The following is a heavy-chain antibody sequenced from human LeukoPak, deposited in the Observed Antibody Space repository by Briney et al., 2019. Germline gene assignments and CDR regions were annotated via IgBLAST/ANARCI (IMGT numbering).Heavy chain of an antibody. CDR1: GGSISSYY. CDR3: ARGDSYGVPAGDY. CDR2: IYYSGST. Sequence: SETLSLTCTVSGGSISSYYWSWIRQPPGKGLEWIGYIYYSGSTNYNPSLKSRVTISVDTSKNQFSLKLSSVTAADTAVYYCARGDSYGVPAGDYWGQGTLVTVSS. D-gene: IGHD5-18*01. V-gene: IGHV4-59*08. J-gene: IGHJ4*02.